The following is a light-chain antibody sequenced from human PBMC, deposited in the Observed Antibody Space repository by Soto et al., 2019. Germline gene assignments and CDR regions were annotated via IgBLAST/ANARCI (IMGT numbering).Light chain of an antibody. Sequence: DIPMTQSPSTLSGSVGDRVTITCRARQTISSGLAWYQQKPGKAPKLLIYKASTLKSGVPSRFSGSGSGTEFTLTIRSLQPDDFANYYCQHYNSYSEAFGQGTKVELK. J-gene: IGKJ1*01. CDR2: KAS. CDR1: QTISSG. CDR3: QHYNSYSEA. V-gene: IGKV1-5*03.